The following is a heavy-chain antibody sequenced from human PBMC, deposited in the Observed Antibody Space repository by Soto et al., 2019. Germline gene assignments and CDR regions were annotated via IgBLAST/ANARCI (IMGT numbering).Heavy chain of an antibody. Sequence: ASVKVSCKASGYTFTSYAMHWVRQAPGQRLEWMGWINAGNGNTKYSQKFQGRVTITRDTSASTAYMELSSLRSEDTAVYYCARSLKGVVIMYYYYGMDVWGQGTTVTAP. CDR3: ARSLKGVVIMYYYYGMDV. CDR2: INAGNGNT. D-gene: IGHD3-3*01. CDR1: GYTFTSYA. J-gene: IGHJ6*02. V-gene: IGHV1-3*01.